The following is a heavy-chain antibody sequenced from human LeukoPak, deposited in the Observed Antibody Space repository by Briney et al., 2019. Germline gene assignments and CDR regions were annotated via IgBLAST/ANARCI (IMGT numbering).Heavy chain of an antibody. CDR2: ISSSSSYI. CDR3: ARGTVVTYGRCIDV. D-gene: IGHD4-23*01. Sequence: GGSLRLSCAASGFTFSSYSMNWVRQAPGKGLEWVSSISSSSSYIYYADSVKGRFTISRDNAKNSLYLQMNSLRAEDTAVYYCARGTVVTYGRCIDVWGQGTTVTVSS. J-gene: IGHJ6*02. CDR1: GFTFSSYS. V-gene: IGHV3-21*01.